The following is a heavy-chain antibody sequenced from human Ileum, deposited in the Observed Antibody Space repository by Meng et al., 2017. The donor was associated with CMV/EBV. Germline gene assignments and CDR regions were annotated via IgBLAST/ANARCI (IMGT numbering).Heavy chain of an antibody. Sequence: QGERQPWGAGLLKPSGTLSLTCAVYGGSFSGYYWSWIRQPPGKGLEWIAEVSHSGVTNYNPSLKSRVTISIDTSKNQFSLHLSSVTAADTAVYHCAREPPFVPADSWGQGTLVTVSS. CDR1: GGSFSGYY. J-gene: IGHJ4*02. D-gene: IGHD2-21*01. V-gene: IGHV4-34*02. CDR2: VSHSGVT. CDR3: AREPPFVPADS.